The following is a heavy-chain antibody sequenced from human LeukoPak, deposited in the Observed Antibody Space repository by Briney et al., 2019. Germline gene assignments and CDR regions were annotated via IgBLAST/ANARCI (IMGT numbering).Heavy chain of an antibody. CDR2: IYYDGSP. V-gene: IGHV4-39*07. CDR3: SRGTSMAAGAF. Sequence: SETLSLTCTVSGASITSSGYYWGWIRQSPGKGLEWIGSIYYDGSPYYNPSLKSRVTISLDMSKNQSCLKVTSVTAADTAVYYCSRGTSMAAGAFWGQGIRITVSS. D-gene: IGHD2/OR15-2a*01. CDR1: GASITSSGYY. J-gene: IGHJ1*01.